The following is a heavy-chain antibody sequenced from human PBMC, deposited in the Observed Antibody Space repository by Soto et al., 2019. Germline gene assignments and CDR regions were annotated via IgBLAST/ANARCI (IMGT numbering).Heavy chain of an antibody. CDR3: ARDIGMVVAATPTNWFDP. Sequence: PSETLSLTCTVSGGSISSYYWSWIRQPPGKGLEWIGYIYYSGSTNYNPSLKSRVTISVDTSKNQFSLKLSSVTAADTAVYYCARDIGMVVAATPTNWFDPWGQGTLVTVSS. CDR2: IYYSGST. V-gene: IGHV4-59*01. D-gene: IGHD2-15*01. CDR1: GGSISSYY. J-gene: IGHJ5*02.